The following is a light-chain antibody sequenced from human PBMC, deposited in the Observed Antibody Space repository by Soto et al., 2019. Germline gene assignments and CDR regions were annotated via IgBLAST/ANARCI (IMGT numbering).Light chain of an antibody. CDR2: GAS. CDR3: QQYCSSPPN. Sequence: ELVLTQSPGTLSLSPGERATLSCRASQSVSTNYLAWYQRKPGQAPRRLIYGASSRATDIPHRCSGSGSGTDFTLTITSLTAEDFAVYYWQQYCSSPPNFGQGTKV. J-gene: IGKJ1*01. V-gene: IGKV3-20*01. CDR1: QSVSTNY.